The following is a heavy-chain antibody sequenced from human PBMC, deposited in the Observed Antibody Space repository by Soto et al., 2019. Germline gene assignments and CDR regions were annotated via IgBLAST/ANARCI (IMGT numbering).Heavy chain of an antibody. V-gene: IGHV4-34*01. CDR1: GGSFSGYY. CDR3: ARGTGYSSGWYDY. J-gene: IGHJ4*02. Sequence: QVQLQQWGAGLLKPSETLSLTCAVYGGSFSGYYWSWIRQPPGKGLEWIGEINHSGSTNYNPSLKSRVTISVDTSKKQFSLKLSSVTAAATAVYYCARGTGYSSGWYDYWGQGTLVTVSS. CDR2: INHSGST. D-gene: IGHD6-19*01.